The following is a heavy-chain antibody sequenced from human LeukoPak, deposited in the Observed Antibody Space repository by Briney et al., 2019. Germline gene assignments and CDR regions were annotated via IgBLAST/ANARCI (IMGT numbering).Heavy chain of an antibody. CDR3: ARSRSRYDSSGYYDY. J-gene: IGHJ4*02. Sequence: GASVKVSCKASGYTFTGYYMHWVRQAPGQGLEWMGWINPNSGGTNYAQKFQGRVTMTRDTSISTAYMELSRLRSDDTAVYYCARSRSRYDSSGYYDYWGQGTLVTVSS. V-gene: IGHV1-2*02. CDR1: GYTFTGYY. D-gene: IGHD3-22*01. CDR2: INPNSGGT.